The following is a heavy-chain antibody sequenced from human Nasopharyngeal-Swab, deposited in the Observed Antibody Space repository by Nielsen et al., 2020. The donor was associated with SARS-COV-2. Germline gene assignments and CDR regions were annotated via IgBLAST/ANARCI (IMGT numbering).Heavy chain of an antibody. Sequence: LRLSCTVAGASINSPNSYWSWIRQPPGKDLEWIGHIYSTGSTNSNPSLKSRVTMSADASKNQFSLKLSSVVAADTAVYYCARVFYDSSGYYWDYWGQGTLVTVSS. CDR2: IYSTGST. V-gene: IGHV4-30-4*01. CDR1: GASINSPNSY. J-gene: IGHJ4*02. CDR3: ARVFYDSSGYYWDY. D-gene: IGHD3-22*01.